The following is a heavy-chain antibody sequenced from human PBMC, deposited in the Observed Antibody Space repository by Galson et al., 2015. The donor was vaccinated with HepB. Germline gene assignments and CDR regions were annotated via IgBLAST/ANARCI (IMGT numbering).Heavy chain of an antibody. Sequence: SLRLSCAVSGFTFSSFGMHWVRQAPGKGLEWVAFISYHGSNKYYVDSVKGRFTISRDTSKDTLYLQMNSLRAEDTAVYYCAKSVTMIVVGFDYWGQGTLVTVSS. D-gene: IGHD3-22*01. CDR2: ISYHGSNK. CDR1: GFTFSSFG. V-gene: IGHV3-30*18. CDR3: AKSVTMIVVGFDY. J-gene: IGHJ4*02.